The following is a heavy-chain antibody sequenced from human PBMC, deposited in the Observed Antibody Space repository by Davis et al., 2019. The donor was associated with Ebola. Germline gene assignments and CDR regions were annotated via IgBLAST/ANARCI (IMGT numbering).Heavy chain of an antibody. J-gene: IGHJ6*02. CDR1: GFTFGDYA. Sequence: PGGSLRLSCTASGFTFGDYAMSWFRQAPGKGLEWVGFIRSKAYGGTTEYAASVKGRFTISRDDSKSIAYLQMNSLKTEDTAVYYCTRGVQYSSGWNKYYFYYGMDVWGQGTTVTVSS. CDR2: IRSKAYGGTT. V-gene: IGHV3-49*03. CDR3: TRGVQYSSGWNKYYFYYGMDV. D-gene: IGHD6-19*01.